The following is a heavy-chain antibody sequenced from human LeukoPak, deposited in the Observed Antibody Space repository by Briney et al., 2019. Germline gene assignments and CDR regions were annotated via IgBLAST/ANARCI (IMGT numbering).Heavy chain of an antibody. Sequence: PGGSLRLSCAASGFTFSSYWMSWVRQAPGKGLEWVANIKQDGSEKYYVDSVKGRFTISRDNAKNSLYLQMNSLRAEDTAVYYCARVPPYSGSYYRYSRGLGKYDYWGQGTLVTVSS. CDR3: ARVPPYSGSYYRYSRGLGKYDY. CDR1: GFTFSSYW. V-gene: IGHV3-7*01. J-gene: IGHJ4*02. CDR2: IKQDGSEK. D-gene: IGHD1-26*01.